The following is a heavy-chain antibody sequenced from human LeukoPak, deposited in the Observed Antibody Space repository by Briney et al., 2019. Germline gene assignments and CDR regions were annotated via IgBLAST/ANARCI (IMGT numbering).Heavy chain of an antibody. Sequence: PGGSLRLSCAASGFTFSSYSMNWVRKAPGKGLEWISYITSNSRTIHYADSVKGRFTISRDNGKNSLYLQLDSLRDEDTAVYYCTRDPEALDFWGQGTLVTVSS. CDR3: TRDPEALDF. J-gene: IGHJ4*02. CDR2: ITSNSRTI. CDR1: GFTFSSYS. V-gene: IGHV3-48*02.